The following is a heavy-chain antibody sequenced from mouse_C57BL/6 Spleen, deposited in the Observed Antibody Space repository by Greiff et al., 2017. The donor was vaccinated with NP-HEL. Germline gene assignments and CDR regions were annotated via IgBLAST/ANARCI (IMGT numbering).Heavy chain of an antibody. Sequence: EVNVVESGGGLVQPGGSLKLSCAASGFTFSDYYMYWVRQTPEKRLEWVAYISNGGGSTYYPDTVKGRFTISRDNAKNTLYLQMSRLKSEDTAMYYCARLYGGSSYDYAMDYWGQGTSVTVSS. V-gene: IGHV5-12*01. J-gene: IGHJ4*01. D-gene: IGHD1-1*01. CDR2: ISNGGGST. CDR3: ARLYGGSSYDYAMDY. CDR1: GFTFSDYY.